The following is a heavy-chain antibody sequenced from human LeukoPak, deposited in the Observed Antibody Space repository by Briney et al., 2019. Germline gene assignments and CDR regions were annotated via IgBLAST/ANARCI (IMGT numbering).Heavy chain of an antibody. CDR3: ARATSGYYDFWSGYSDY. Sequence: GGSLRLSCAASGFNFSTYNMNWVRQAPGKGLEWVSYISRSGNTIYYADSVKGRFTISRDNAKNSLYLQMNSLRAEDTAVYYCARATSGYYDFWSGYSDYWGQGTLVTVSS. J-gene: IGHJ4*02. D-gene: IGHD3-3*01. V-gene: IGHV3-48*04. CDR1: GFNFSTYN. CDR2: ISRSGNTI.